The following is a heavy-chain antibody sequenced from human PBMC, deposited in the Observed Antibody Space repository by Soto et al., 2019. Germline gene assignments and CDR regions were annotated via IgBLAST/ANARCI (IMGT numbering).Heavy chain of an antibody. CDR2: ISPYNGNT. Sequence: QVQLVQSGPEVRKPGASVKVSCKASGYTFLNYGISWVRQAPGQGLEWMGWISPYNGNTNYREKAQGTVTMTTDTSPNTAYMELRSLRSDDTAVYHCAREGELVFGDYYQYGMDVWGQGTTVTVSS. V-gene: IGHV1-18*01. D-gene: IGHD3-3*01. CDR1: GYTFLNYG. J-gene: IGHJ6*02. CDR3: AREGELVFGDYYQYGMDV.